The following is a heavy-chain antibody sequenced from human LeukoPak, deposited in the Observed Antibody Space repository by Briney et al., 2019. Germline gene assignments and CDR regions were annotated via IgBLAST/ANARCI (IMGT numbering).Heavy chain of an antibody. Sequence: SETLSLTCTVSGGSIRSSYYYWGWIRQPPGKGLEWIGGIYDSGSTYHNPSLKSRVTISVDTSKNQFSLKLSSVTAADTAVYYCARVGSGLRFDPWGQGTLVTVSS. CDR3: ARVGSGLRFDP. J-gene: IGHJ5*02. V-gene: IGHV4-39*07. CDR1: GGSIRSSYYY. D-gene: IGHD3-3*01. CDR2: IYDSGST.